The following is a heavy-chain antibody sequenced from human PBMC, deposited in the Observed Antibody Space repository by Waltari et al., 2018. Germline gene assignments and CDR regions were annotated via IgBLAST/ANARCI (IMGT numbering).Heavy chain of an antibody. CDR3: VKPYCTGDSCYYAWFDP. CDR2: ISRTGYST. CDR1: GFAFDFFA. V-gene: IGHV3-23*01. D-gene: IGHD2-15*01. Sequence: VQLLESGGDLVQAGGSLRLSCAASGFAFDFFAMSWVRQAPGKGLEWVATISRTGYSTSIADSVKGRFTISRDNSKKTLFLQMNSLRADDTAVYFCVKPYCTGDSCYYAWFDPWGQGTLVTVSS. J-gene: IGHJ5*02.